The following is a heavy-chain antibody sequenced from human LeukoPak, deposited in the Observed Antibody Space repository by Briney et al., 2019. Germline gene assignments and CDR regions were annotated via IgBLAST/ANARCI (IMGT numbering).Heavy chain of an antibody. CDR1: GFTFSSYW. CDR3: AKDPRSFVGRPPDS. V-gene: IGHV3-74*01. D-gene: IGHD2-15*01. CDR2: INNDGSGT. J-gene: IGHJ4*02. Sequence: GGSLRLSCAASGFTFSSYWMHWVRQAPGKGPVWVSRINNDGSGTTYADSVKGRFTISRDDAKNTLYLQMNSLRAEDTAVYYCAKDPRSFVGRPPDSWGQGTLVTVSS.